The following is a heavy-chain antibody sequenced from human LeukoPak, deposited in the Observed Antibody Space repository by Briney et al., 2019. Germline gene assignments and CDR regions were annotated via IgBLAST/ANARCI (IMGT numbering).Heavy chain of an antibody. CDR1: GGTFSSYA. D-gene: IGHD2-15*01. V-gene: IGHV1-69*13. Sequence: SVKVSCKASGGTFSSYAISWVRQAPGQGLEWMGGIIPIFGTAHYAQKFQGRVTITADESTSTAYMELSSLRSEDTAVYYCARAPPLVAATLAYDYGGQGTLVTVSS. CDR2: IIPIFGTA. J-gene: IGHJ4*02. CDR3: ARAPPLVAATLAYDY.